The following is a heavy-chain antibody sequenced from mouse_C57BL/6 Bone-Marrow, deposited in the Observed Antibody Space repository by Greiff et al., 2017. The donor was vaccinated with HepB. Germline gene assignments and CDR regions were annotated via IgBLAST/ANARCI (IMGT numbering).Heavy chain of an antibody. D-gene: IGHD1-1*01. V-gene: IGHV1-81*01. CDR3: ARWGYYGSSYVGY. CDR1: GYTFTSYG. Sequence: VKLMESGAELARPGASVKLSCKASGYTFTSYGISWVKQRTGQGLEWIGEIYPRSGNTYYNEKFKGKATLTADKSSSTAYMELRSLTSEDSAVYFCARWGYYGSSYVGYWGQGTTLTVSS. J-gene: IGHJ2*01. CDR2: IYPRSGNT.